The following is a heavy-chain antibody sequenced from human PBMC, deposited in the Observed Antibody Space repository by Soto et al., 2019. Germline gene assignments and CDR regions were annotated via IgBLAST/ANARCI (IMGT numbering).Heavy chain of an antibody. Sequence: GGSLRLSCAASGFTFSSYYMHWVRQATGKGLEWVSAIGTAGDTYYPGSVKGRFTISRENAKNSLYLQMNSLRAGDMAVYYCARTDGSHDAFDIWGQGTMVTVSS. CDR3: ARTDGSHDAFDI. J-gene: IGHJ3*02. CDR2: IGTAGDT. V-gene: IGHV3-13*01. D-gene: IGHD3-10*01. CDR1: GFTFSSYY.